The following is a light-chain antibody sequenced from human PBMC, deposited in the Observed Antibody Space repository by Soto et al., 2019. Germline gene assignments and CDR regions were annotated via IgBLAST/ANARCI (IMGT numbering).Light chain of an antibody. V-gene: IGKV3-15*01. CDR1: QSVSSN. CDR3: QQYNNWPPYT. Sequence: EIGMTQSPATLSVSPGERATLSRRASQSVSSNLAWYQQTPGQAPRLLIYGAFSRATGIPARFSGSGSGTEFTLTISSLQSEDFAVYYCQQYNNWPPYTFGQGTKLEIK. J-gene: IGKJ2*01. CDR2: GAF.